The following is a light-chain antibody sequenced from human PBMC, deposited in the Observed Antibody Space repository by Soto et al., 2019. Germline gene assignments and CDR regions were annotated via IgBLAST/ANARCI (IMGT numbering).Light chain of an antibody. V-gene: IGKV1-5*03. J-gene: IGKJ1*01. Sequence: DIQMTQSASTLSASLGDRVTITCRASQTISTWLAWYQHKPGRAPKLLIYKASSLESGVPSRFSGSGYGTESTLTIFSLKPDDFATYYCQQYDTYWTFGQGTKVDIK. CDR1: QTISTW. CDR3: QQYDTYWT. CDR2: KAS.